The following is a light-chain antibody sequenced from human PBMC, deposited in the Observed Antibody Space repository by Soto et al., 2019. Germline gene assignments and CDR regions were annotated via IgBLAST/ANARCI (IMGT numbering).Light chain of an antibody. Sequence: DIQLTQSPSSLSASVGDRVTITCRASQDISSSLAWYQQNPGKAPKLLIYDASTLQTGVPSRFRGSGSGTEFTLTISSLQPEDFATYSCQQLASYPIGTFGGGTKVDIK. CDR2: DAS. V-gene: IGKV1-9*01. CDR1: QDISSS. J-gene: IGKJ4*01. CDR3: QQLASYPIGT.